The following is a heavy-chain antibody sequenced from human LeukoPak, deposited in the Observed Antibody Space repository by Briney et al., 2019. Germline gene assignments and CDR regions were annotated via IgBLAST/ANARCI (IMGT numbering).Heavy chain of an antibody. Sequence: PGGSLRLSCAASGLTFSIYAMNWVRQAPGKGLEWVSAISGSDGDTYYADSVKGRFTISRDNSKNTLYLQMNSLRAEDTAVYYCRYFLPLLDYWGQGTLVTVSS. CDR1: GLTFSIYA. J-gene: IGHJ4*02. CDR2: ISGSDGDT. D-gene: IGHD2/OR15-2a*01. CDR3: RYFLPLLDY. V-gene: IGHV3-23*01.